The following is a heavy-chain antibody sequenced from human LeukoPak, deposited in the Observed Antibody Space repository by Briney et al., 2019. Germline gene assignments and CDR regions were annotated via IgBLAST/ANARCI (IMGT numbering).Heavy chain of an antibody. CDR3: ARAPYDSSGYAYYYYYYMDV. D-gene: IGHD3-22*01. CDR2: INPNSGGT. Sequence: ASVKVSCKASGYTFTGYCMHWVREAPGQGLEWVGWINPNSGGTNYAQKFQGRVTMTRDTSSSTAYMELSRLRSDDTAVYYCARAPYDSSGYAYYYYYYMDVRGKGTTVTISS. CDR1: GYTFTGYC. J-gene: IGHJ6*03. V-gene: IGHV1-2*02.